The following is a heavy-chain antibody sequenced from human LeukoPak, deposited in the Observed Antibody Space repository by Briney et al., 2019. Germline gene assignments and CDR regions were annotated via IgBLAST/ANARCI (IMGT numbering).Heavy chain of an antibody. Sequence: ASVKVSCKASGYTFTGYYIHWVRQAPGQGLEWMGWINPNSGDTNYAQKFQDRVTMTRDTSTSTGYMELRSLRSEDTAVYYCGRGIQSFDPWGQGTLVTVSS. CDR3: GRGIQSFDP. V-gene: IGHV1-2*02. CDR1: GYTFTGYY. J-gene: IGHJ5*02. CDR2: INPNSGDT.